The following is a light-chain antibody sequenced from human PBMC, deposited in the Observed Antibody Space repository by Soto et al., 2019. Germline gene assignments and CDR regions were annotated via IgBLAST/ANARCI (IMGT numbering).Light chain of an antibody. CDR3: QQYNDYGT. CDR1: RSLSRW. V-gene: IGKV1-5*01. Sequence: DIQMTQSPSTLSASVGDRVTITCRASRSLSRWLGWYEQKPGKXXXXXXYDVSILESGVPSRFSGSGSGTEFTLTISSLQPDDFATYYCQQYNDYGTFGQGTKVDIK. J-gene: IGKJ1*01. CDR2: DVS.